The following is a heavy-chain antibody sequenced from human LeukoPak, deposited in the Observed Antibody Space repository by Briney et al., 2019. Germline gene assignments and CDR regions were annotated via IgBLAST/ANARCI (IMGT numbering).Heavy chain of an antibody. CDR1: GGSISSSDYL. V-gene: IGHV4-39*01. J-gene: IGHJ4*02. CDR2: IRYLGST. CDR3: LRSHGAH. D-gene: IGHD3-10*01. Sequence: SETLSLTCTVFGGSISSSDYLWAWIRQPPGKGLELIGNIRYLGSTYYNPSLQSRVTISVDTSKNQFSVKLRSVTAADTAVYYCLRSHGAHWGQGTLVTVSS.